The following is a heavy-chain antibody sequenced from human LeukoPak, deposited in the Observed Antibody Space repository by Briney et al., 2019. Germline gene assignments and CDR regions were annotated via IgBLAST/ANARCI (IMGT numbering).Heavy chain of an antibody. Sequence: SETPSLTCAVYGGSFSGYYWSWIRQPPGKGLEWIGEINHSGSTNYNPSLKSRVTISVDTSKNQFSLKLSSVTAADTAVYYCASSDTLKYYDILTGYYHRYYFDYWGQGTLVTVSS. CDR1: GGSFSGYY. J-gene: IGHJ4*02. CDR3: ASSDTLKYYDILTGYYHRYYFDY. D-gene: IGHD3-9*01. CDR2: INHSGST. V-gene: IGHV4-34*01.